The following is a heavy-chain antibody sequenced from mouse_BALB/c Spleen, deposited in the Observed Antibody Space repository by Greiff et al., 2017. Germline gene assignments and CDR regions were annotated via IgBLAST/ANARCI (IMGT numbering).Heavy chain of an antibody. CDR2: INPSNGGT. CDR3: TRSPSTMITGFDY. D-gene: IGHD2-4*01. V-gene: IGHV1S81*02. CDR1: GYTFTSYY. Sequence: QVQLKESGAELVKPGASVKLSCKASGYTFTSYYMYWVKQRPGQGLEWIGEINPSNGGTNFNEKFKSKATLTVDKSSSTAYMQLSSLTSEDSAVYYCTRSPSTMITGFDYWGQGTTLTVSS. J-gene: IGHJ2*01.